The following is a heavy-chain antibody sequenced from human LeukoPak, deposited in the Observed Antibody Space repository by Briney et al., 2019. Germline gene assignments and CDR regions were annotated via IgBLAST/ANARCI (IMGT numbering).Heavy chain of an antibody. D-gene: IGHD4-23*01. CDR1: GFTFSIHW. V-gene: IGHV3-66*04. CDR2: IYGRGST. J-gene: IGHJ2*01. Sequence: PGGSLRLSCAVSGFTFSIHWMNWVRQAPGKGLEWVSVIYGRGSTYYADSVRGRFTISRDSSRNTLFLQMNSLRGEDTALYYCARPGGNQPNDYWYFDLWGQGTLVTVSS. CDR3: ARPGGNQPNDYWYFDL.